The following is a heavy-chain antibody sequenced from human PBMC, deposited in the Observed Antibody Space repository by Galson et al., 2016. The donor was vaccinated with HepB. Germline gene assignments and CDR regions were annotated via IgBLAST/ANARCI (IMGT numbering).Heavy chain of an antibody. CDR2: ISGSGDIT. Sequence: SLRLSCAASGFTFSHYGMYWVRQAPGKGLEWVSSISGSGDITYNADSVKGRFTISRDNPKHTVYLQMNSLRVEDTAVYYCAKGGYYGSGVPWGFDYWGQGTLVTVSS. V-gene: IGHV3-23*01. D-gene: IGHD3-10*01. CDR1: GFTFSHYG. CDR3: AKGGYYGSGVPWGFDY. J-gene: IGHJ4*02.